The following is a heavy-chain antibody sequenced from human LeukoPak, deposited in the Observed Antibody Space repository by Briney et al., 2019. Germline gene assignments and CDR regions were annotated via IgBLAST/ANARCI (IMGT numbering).Heavy chain of an antibody. Sequence: ASVKVSCKASGYTFSSYGISWVRQAPGQGLEWMGGIIPIFGTANYAQKFQGRVTITTDESTSTAYMELSSLSSEDTAMYYCARGSLQFWFGWFDTWGQGTLVTVSS. CDR1: GYTFSSYG. D-gene: IGHD3-10*01. J-gene: IGHJ5*02. CDR2: IIPIFGTA. CDR3: ARGSLQFWFGWFDT. V-gene: IGHV1-69*05.